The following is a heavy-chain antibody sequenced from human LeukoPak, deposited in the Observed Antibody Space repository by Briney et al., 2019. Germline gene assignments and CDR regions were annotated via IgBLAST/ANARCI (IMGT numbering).Heavy chain of an antibody. V-gene: IGHV1-18*01. J-gene: IGHJ4*02. CDR3: ARRARANFDY. CDR1: GYTFASYG. CDR2: ISAYNGNT. Sequence: ASVTVSCKASGYTFASYGISWVRQAPGQGLEWMGWISAYNGNTNYAQKLQGRVTMTTDTSPSTAYMELRSLRSDDTAVYYCARRARANFDYWGQGTLVTVSS.